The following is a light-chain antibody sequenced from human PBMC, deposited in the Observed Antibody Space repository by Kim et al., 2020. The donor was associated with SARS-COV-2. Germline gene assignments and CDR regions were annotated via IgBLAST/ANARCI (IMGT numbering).Light chain of an antibody. CDR3: QQTYSTLIT. Sequence: ASVGDRVTITCRASQGIRTYLNWYQQKPGKAPKLLIYGASYLQTGFPSRFSGSGSETDFTLTISSLQPEDFATYYCQQTYSTLITFGQGTRLGIK. CDR2: GAS. J-gene: IGKJ5*01. CDR1: QGIRTY. V-gene: IGKV1-39*01.